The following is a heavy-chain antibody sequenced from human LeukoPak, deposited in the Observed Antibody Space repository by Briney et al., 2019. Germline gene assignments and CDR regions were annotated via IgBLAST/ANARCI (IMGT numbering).Heavy chain of an antibody. Sequence: ASVKVSCKASGYTFTGYYMHWVRQAPGQGLEWMGWINPNGGGTSYAQKFQGRVTMTRDTSIGTVYMELSNLRSDDTAMYYCARDRPVGSRDSSGYADYWGQGTLVTVSS. V-gene: IGHV1-2*02. J-gene: IGHJ4*02. CDR2: INPNGGGT. D-gene: IGHD3-22*01. CDR3: ARDRPVGSRDSSGYADY. CDR1: GYTFTGYY.